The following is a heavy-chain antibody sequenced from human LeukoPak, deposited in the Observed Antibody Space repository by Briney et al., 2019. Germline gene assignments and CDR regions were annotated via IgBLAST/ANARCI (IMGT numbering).Heavy chain of an antibody. CDR2: ISWNSGSI. Sequence: GRSLRLSCAASGFTFDDYAMHWVRQAPGKGLEWVSGISWNSGSIGYADSVKGRFTISRDNAKNSLYLQMNSLRAEDTAVYYCARDRDSSGEEYFQHWGQGTLVTVSS. CDR1: GFTFDDYA. V-gene: IGHV3-9*01. J-gene: IGHJ1*01. D-gene: IGHD3-22*01. CDR3: ARDRDSSGEEYFQH.